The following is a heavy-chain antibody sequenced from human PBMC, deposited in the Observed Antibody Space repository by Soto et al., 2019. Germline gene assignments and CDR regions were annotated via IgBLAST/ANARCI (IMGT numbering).Heavy chain of an antibody. Sequence: SETLSLTCTVSGGSISSGDYYWSWIRQPPGKGLEWIGYIYYSGSTYYNPSLKSRVTISVDTSKNQFSLKLSSVTAADTAVYYCARGRFEYYDSSGYYSKTYYFDYWGQGTLVTVSS. CDR1: GGSISSGDYY. J-gene: IGHJ4*02. D-gene: IGHD3-22*01. V-gene: IGHV4-30-4*01. CDR2: IYYSGST. CDR3: ARGRFEYYDSSGYYSKTYYFDY.